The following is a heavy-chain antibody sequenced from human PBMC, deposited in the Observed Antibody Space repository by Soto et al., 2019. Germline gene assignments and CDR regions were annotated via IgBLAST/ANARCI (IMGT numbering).Heavy chain of an antibody. J-gene: IGHJ4*02. Sequence: QVQLQESGPGLVKPSGTLSLTCAVSGGSISSSNWWSWVRQPPGKGLEWIGEIYHSGSTNYNPSRESGVPISVDKSRNPFPVKLRAVTAADTAVYYCASRGSSGWYSFFDYWGQGTLVTVAS. CDR1: GGSISSSNW. CDR3: ASRGSSGWYSFFDY. D-gene: IGHD6-19*01. CDR2: IYHSGST. V-gene: IGHV4-4*02.